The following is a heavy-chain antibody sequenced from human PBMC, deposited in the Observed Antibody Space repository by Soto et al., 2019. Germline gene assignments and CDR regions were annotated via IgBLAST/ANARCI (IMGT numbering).Heavy chain of an antibody. J-gene: IGHJ5*02. Sequence: QVQLVQSGAEVKKPGSSVKVSCKASGGTFSSYTISWVRQAPGQGLEWMGRIIPILGIANYAQKFQGRVTITADKSTSTAYMELRSLRSEDTAVYYCARETIAARPSPLDPWGQGTLVTVSS. V-gene: IGHV1-69*08. CDR1: GGTFSSYT. CDR2: IIPILGIA. CDR3: ARETIAARPSPLDP. D-gene: IGHD6-6*01.